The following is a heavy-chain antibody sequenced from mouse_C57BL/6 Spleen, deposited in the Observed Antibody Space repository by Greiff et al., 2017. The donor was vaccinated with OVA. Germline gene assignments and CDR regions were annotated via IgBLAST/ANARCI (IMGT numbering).Heavy chain of an antibody. CDR3: AREGTGFDY. D-gene: IGHD3-3*01. J-gene: IGHJ2*01. V-gene: IGHV1-61*01. CDR2: IYPSDSET. Sequence: QVQLKQPGAELVRPGSSVKLSCKASGYTFTSYWMDWVQQRPGQGLEWIGNIYPSDSETHYNQKFKDKATLTVDKSSSTAYMQLSSLTSEDSAVYYCAREGTGFDYWGQGTTLTVSS. CDR1: GYTFTSYW.